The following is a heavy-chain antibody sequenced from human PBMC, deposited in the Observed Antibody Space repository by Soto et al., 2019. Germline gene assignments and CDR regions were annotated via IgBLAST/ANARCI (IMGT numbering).Heavy chain of an antibody. CDR2: INSDGSST. V-gene: IGHV3-74*01. CDR3: SSILNSGSYFFGGSDH. CDR1: GFTFSSYW. D-gene: IGHD1-26*01. Sequence: EVQLVESGGGLVQPGGSLRLSCAASGFTFSSYWMHWVRQAPGKGLVWVSRINSDGSSTRYADSVKGRFTISRDKAKHTLYLQMNRLSAEDTAVYYCSSILNSGSYFFGGSDHWGQGTLVTVSS. J-gene: IGHJ4*02.